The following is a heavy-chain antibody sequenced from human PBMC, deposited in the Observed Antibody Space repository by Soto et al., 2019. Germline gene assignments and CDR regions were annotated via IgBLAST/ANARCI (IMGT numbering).Heavy chain of an antibody. D-gene: IGHD6-13*01. V-gene: IGHV1-18*01. CDR3: ARDRLLAAAGLPGDY. Sequence: QVQLVQSGAEVKKPGASVKVSCKASGYTFTSYGISWGRQAPGQGLEWMGWISAYNGNTNYAQKLQGRVTMTTDTSMSTAYMELRSLRSDDTAVYYCARDRLLAAAGLPGDYWGQGTLVTVSS. J-gene: IGHJ4*02. CDR1: GYTFTSYG. CDR2: ISAYNGNT.